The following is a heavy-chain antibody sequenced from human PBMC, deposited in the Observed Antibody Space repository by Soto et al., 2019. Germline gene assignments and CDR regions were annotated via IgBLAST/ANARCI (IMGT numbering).Heavy chain of an antibody. D-gene: IGHD2-8*01. CDR3: ARDCTNGVCYPSYHYGMDV. Sequence: PSQTLSLTCAISGDSVSSNSAAWNWIRQSPSRGLEWLGRTYYRSKWYNDYAVSVKSRITINPDTSKSQFSLQLNSVTPEDTAVYYCARDCTNGVCYPSYHYGMDVWGQGTTVTVSS. J-gene: IGHJ6*02. CDR1: GDSVSSNSAA. CDR2: TYYRSKWYN. V-gene: IGHV6-1*01.